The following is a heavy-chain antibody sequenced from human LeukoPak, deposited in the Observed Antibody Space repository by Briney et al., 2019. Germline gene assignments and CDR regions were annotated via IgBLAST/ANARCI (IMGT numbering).Heavy chain of an antibody. CDR2: IRIKAYGGTI. Sequence: GGSLRLSCTASGFTFGDYAMSWVRQAPGKGLEWVGFIRIKAYGGTIEYAASVKGRFTISRDDSKSIAYLQMNSLKTEDTAVYYCTRGSCSNGVCYHFDYWGQGTLVTVSS. D-gene: IGHD2-8*01. CDR3: TRGSCSNGVCYHFDY. V-gene: IGHV3-49*04. J-gene: IGHJ4*02. CDR1: GFTFGDYA.